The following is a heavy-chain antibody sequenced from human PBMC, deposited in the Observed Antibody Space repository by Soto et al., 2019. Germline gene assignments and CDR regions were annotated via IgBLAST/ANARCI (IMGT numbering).Heavy chain of an antibody. V-gene: IGHV3-48*03. Sequence: HPEESLRLSCAASGFTFSSYEMNWVRQAPGKGLEWVSYISSSGSTIYYADSVKGRFTISRDNAKNSLYLQMNSLRAEYTAVYYCARGAFSSSRYFQHWGQGTLVTVSS. CDR2: ISSSGSTI. J-gene: IGHJ1*01. CDR3: ARGAFSSSRYFQH. CDR1: GFTFSSYE. D-gene: IGHD6-6*01.